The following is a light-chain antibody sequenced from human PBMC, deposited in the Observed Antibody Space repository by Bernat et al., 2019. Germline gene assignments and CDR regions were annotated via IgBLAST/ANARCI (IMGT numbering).Light chain of an antibody. CDR2: KAS. CDR1: QSISSW. V-gene: IGKV1-5*03. J-gene: IGKJ4*01. Sequence: DIQMTQSPSTLSASVGDRVTITCRASQSISSWLAWYQQKPGKAPKLLIYKASSLESGVPSRFSGSGSGTELTLTISSLQPDDFANYYCQQYNSYSLTFGGGTKVEIK. CDR3: QQYNSYSLT.